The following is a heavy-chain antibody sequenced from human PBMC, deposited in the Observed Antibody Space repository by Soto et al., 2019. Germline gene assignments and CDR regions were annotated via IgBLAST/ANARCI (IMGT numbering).Heavy chain of an antibody. CDR2: ITPFNGNT. CDR3: ARSASSGWPVDY. J-gene: IGHJ4*02. V-gene: IGHV1-45*02. D-gene: IGHD6-19*01. Sequence: GASVKVSCKASGYTFTYRYLHWVRQAPGQALEWMGWITPFNGNTNYAQKFQDRVTITRDRSMSTAYMELSSLRSEDTAMYYCARSASSGWPVDYWGQGTLVTVSS. CDR1: GYTFTYRY.